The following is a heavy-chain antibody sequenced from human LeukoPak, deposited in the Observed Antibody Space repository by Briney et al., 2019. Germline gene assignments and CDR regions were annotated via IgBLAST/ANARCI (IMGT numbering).Heavy chain of an antibody. D-gene: IGHD6-6*01. CDR2: IYYSGST. V-gene: IGHV4-59*01. CDR3: ARDWGVSARPGYMDV. CDR1: GGSFSGYY. Sequence: SETLSLTCAVYGGSFSGYYWSWIRQPPGKGLEWIGYIYYSGSTKYNPSLKSRVTISVDTSKNQFSLRLSSVTAADTAVYYCARDWGVSARPGYMDVWGKGTTVTVSS. J-gene: IGHJ6*03.